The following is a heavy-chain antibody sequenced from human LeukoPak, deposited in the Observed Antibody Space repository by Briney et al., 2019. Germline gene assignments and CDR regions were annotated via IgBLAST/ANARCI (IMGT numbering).Heavy chain of an antibody. Sequence: GGSLRLSCAASGLTFSSYGMHWVRQAPGKGLEWVAVISYDGSIKYYADSVKGRFTISRDSSKNTLYLQMNSLRAEDTAVYYCAKYGMTTVTYIDYWGQGTLVTVSS. V-gene: IGHV3-30*18. CDR3: AKYGMTTVTYIDY. J-gene: IGHJ4*02. D-gene: IGHD4-17*01. CDR2: ISYDGSIK. CDR1: GLTFSSYG.